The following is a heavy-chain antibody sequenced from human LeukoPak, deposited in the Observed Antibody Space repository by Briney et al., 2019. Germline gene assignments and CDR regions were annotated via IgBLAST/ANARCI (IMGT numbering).Heavy chain of an antibody. Sequence: SETLSLTCTVSGGSININTYYWGWIRQPPGKGLEWIGSIYYSGSTYYNPSLKSRVTISVDTSKNQFSLKLSSVTAADTAIYYCARDFSSSSTVYYYYYMDVWGKGTTVTVSS. D-gene: IGHD6-6*01. J-gene: IGHJ6*03. CDR2: IYYSGST. CDR1: GGSININTYY. CDR3: ARDFSSSSTVYYYYYMDV. V-gene: IGHV4-39*07.